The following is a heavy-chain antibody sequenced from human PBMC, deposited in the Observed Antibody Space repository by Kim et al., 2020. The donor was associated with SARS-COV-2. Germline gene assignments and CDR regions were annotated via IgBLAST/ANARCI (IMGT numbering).Heavy chain of an antibody. J-gene: IGHJ4*02. CDR3: AKQSGLAY. V-gene: IGHV3-23*01. Sequence: GGTTYSADSGKGRFTISRDNSKNTLYLQMNSLRAEDTAVYYCAKQSGLAYWGQGTLVTVSS. CDR2: GGTT. D-gene: IGHD3-10*01.